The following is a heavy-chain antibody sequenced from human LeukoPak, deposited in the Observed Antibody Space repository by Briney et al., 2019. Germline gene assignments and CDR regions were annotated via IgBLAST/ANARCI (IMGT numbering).Heavy chain of an antibody. CDR1: GFTFSSYA. CDR2: ISGSGGST. Sequence: AGGSLRLSCAASGFTFSSYAMSWVRQAPGKGLEWVSAISGSGGSTYYADSVKGRFTISRDNSKNTLYLQMNSLRAEDTAVYYCAKDHSSSLGYFDYWGQGTLVTVSS. J-gene: IGHJ4*02. V-gene: IGHV3-23*01. CDR3: AKDHSSSLGYFDY. D-gene: IGHD6-13*01.